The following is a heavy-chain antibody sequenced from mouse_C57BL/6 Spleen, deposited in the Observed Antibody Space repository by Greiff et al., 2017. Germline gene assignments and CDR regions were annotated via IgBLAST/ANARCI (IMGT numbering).Heavy chain of an antibody. D-gene: IGHD2-5*01. V-gene: IGHV1-69*01. Sequence: QVQLQQPGAELVMPGASVKLSCKASGYTFTSYWMHWVKQRPGQGLEWIGEIDPSDSYTNYNQKFKGKSTLTVDKSSSTAYMQLSSLTSEDSAVYYCAREIYSNYERAYYFDYWGQGTTLTVSS. CDR1: GYTFTSYW. J-gene: IGHJ2*01. CDR2: IDPSDSYT. CDR3: AREIYSNYERAYYFDY.